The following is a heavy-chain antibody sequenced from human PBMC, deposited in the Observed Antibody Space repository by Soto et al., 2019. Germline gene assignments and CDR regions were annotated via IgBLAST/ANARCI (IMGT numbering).Heavy chain of an antibody. CDR3: ARDGATTGFWFDP. V-gene: IGHV3-48*01. CDR1: GFTFSSYS. J-gene: IGHJ5*02. CDR2: ISSSSSTI. Sequence: ESLKISCAASGFTFSSYSMNWVRQAPGKGLEWVSYISSSSSTIYYADSVKGRFTISRDNAKNSLYLQMNSLRAEDTAVYYCARDGATTGFWFDPWGQGTLVTVSS. D-gene: IGHD4-17*01.